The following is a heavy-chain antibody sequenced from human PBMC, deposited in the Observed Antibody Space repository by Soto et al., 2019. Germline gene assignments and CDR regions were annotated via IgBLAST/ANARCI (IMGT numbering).Heavy chain of an antibody. CDR2: IYYGGTT. CDR1: GDSISSSNYY. V-gene: IGHV4-39*01. J-gene: IGHJ6*02. CDR3: SKTDYYHYGMDV. Sequence: SETLSLTCTVSGDSISSSNYYWGWIRQPPGKGLEYIGSIYYGGTTYYNPSLKSRATISVDTSKHQFSLRLSSVTAADTAVYFCSKTDYYHYGMDVWGQGATVTVTS.